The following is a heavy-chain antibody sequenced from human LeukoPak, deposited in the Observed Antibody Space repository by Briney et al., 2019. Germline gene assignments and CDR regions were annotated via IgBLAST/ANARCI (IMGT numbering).Heavy chain of an antibody. D-gene: IGHD2-2*01. J-gene: IGHJ5*02. Sequence: GGSLRLSCAASGFTFSSYAMSWVRQAPGQGPQWVASISGSGNTAYYADSVKGRFTISRDNSRTTLYLQMNSLRTEDTAIYYCAKDNFPYSSSWYEGIRWFDPWGQGTLVTVST. CDR2: ISGSGNTA. V-gene: IGHV3-23*01. CDR3: AKDNFPYSSSWYEGIRWFDP. CDR1: GFTFSSYA.